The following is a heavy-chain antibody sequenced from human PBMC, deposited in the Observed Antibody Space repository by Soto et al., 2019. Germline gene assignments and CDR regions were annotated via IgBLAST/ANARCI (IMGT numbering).Heavy chain of an antibody. CDR2: IYYSGST. CDR3: ARQEWLVRAAWGNWFDP. J-gene: IGHJ5*02. Sequence: SETLSLTCTVSGGSISSSSYYWGWIRQPPGKGLEWIGSIYYSGSTYYNPSLKSRATISVDTSKNQFSLKLSSVTAADTAVYYCARQEWLVRAAWGNWFDPWGQGTLVTVSS. V-gene: IGHV4-39*01. CDR1: GGSISSSSYY. D-gene: IGHD6-19*01.